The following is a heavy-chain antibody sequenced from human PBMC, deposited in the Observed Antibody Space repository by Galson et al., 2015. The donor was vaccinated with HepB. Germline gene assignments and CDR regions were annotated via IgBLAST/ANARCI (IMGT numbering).Heavy chain of an antibody. Sequence: MGSIYPGDSDTRYGPSFQGQVTISADKSISAAYLQWSSLKASDTAMYYCATITNDYGDYAGFDYWGQGTLVTVSS. J-gene: IGHJ4*02. CDR3: ATITNDYGDYAGFDY. V-gene: IGHV5-51*01. D-gene: IGHD4-17*01. CDR2: IYPGDSDT.